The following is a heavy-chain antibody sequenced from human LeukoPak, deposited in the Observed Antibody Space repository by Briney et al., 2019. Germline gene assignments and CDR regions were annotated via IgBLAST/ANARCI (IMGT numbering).Heavy chain of an antibody. D-gene: IGHD3-10*01. CDR1: GVTFEDYY. CDR3: ARGENGSFDH. J-gene: IGHJ4*02. V-gene: IGHV3-11*01. Sequence: GGSLRLSCTGSGVTFEDYYLSWIRQAPGKGLEWISYVSSTGGDKFYADPVEGRFTISRDNARNSLYMEMNDLIAEDTAFYYCARGENGSFDHWGQGTLVIVSS. CDR2: VSSTGGDK.